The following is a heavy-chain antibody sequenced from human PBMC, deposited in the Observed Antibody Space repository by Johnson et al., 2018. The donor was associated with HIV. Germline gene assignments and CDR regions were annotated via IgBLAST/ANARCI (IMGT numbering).Heavy chain of an antibody. CDR1: GFTFSNYP. CDR2: VSFDGSNK. V-gene: IGHV3-30*03. CDR3: ARARWYLGGGSCCAFDI. Sequence: QVQLVESGGGVVRPGRSLRLSCTASGFTFSNYPMHWVRQAPGKGLEWVAVVSFDGSNKYYADPVKDRFTISRDSSKNTLHLQMNNLRDEDTAVYYCARARWYLGGGSCCAFDIWGQGTLVTVSS. D-gene: IGHD2-15*01. J-gene: IGHJ3*02.